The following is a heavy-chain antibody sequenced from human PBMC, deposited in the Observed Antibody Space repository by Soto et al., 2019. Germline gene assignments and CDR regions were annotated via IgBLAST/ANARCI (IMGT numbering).Heavy chain of an antibody. V-gene: IGHV1-46*01. D-gene: IGHD6-13*01. J-gene: IGHJ4*02. CDR2: INPASGST. Sequence: QVQLVQSGAEVKKPGASVKLSCRTSGYTFTHYYIHWVRQAPGQGLEWLASINPASGSTNYAQDFQGRVTLSIDTSTSTVYVELSGLRAEDTAIFYCARDLAAGDYWGQGTLVTVSS. CDR1: GYTFTHYY. CDR3: ARDLAAGDY.